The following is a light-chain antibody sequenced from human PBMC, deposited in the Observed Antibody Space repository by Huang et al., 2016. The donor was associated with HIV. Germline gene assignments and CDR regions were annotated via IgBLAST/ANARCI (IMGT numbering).Light chain of an antibody. V-gene: IGKV2-28*01. CDR1: QSLLQSNKYND. CDR2: LGS. Sequence: EIVMTQSPLSLAVTPGEPASISCRSSQSLLQSNKYNDLEWYLQKPGQSPQLLIYLGSNRASGVPGRFSCSGSGTDFTLEISRVEAEDVGVYYCMQALQSGYTFGQGTRLEIK. CDR3: MQALQSGYT. J-gene: IGKJ2*01.